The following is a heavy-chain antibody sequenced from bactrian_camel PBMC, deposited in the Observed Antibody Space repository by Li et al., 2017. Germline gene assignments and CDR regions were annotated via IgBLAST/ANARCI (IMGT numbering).Heavy chain of an antibody. CDR2: IDRDGVT. D-gene: IGHD3*01. V-gene: IGHV3S55*01. CDR3: AARRQFSVLFACSQIVSDYIY. J-gene: IGHJ4*01. Sequence: VQLVESGGGSVQVGGSLRLSCVASGDTMGRYCMGWFRQIPDKEREGVAGIDRDGVTKYADSVKGRFTISKDIAKNTLYLQMNSLKPEDSAMYYCAARRQFSVLFACSQIVSDYIYWGQGTQVTVS. CDR1: GDTMGRYC.